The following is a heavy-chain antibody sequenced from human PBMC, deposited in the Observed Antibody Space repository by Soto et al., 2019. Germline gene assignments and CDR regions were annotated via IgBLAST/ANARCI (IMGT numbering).Heavy chain of an antibody. CDR2: IYSGGRT. Sequence: PGGSLRLSCAASGFTVSSNYMSWVRQAPGKGLEWVSTIYSGGRTFYADSVKGRFTISRDNSKNTLYLEMNSLRAEDTAVYYCARAGSGWYWEAFDIWGQGTMVTVSS. J-gene: IGHJ3*02. CDR3: ARAGSGWYWEAFDI. V-gene: IGHV3-53*01. D-gene: IGHD6-19*01. CDR1: GFTVSSNY.